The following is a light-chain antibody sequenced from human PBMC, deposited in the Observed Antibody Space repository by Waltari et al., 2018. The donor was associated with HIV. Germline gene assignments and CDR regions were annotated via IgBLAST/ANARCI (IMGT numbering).Light chain of an antibody. CDR3: CSYASSATLVI. J-gene: IGLJ2*01. Sequence: QSALTQPASVSGSPGQSISISCTETSTDIANSNLVSWYQHRTGQAPKLLSFEATKRPSGVSSRFSGSKSGNTASLTISDLQHDDEADYYCCSYASSATLVIFGGGTRVTVL. CDR2: EAT. V-gene: IGLV2-23*02. CDR1: STDIANSNL.